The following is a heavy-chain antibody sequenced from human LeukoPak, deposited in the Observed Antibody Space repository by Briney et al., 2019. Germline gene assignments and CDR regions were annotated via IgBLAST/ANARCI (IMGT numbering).Heavy chain of an antibody. D-gene: IGHD6-13*01. V-gene: IGHV3-21*01. J-gene: IGHJ4*02. CDR2: ISSSSTYI. Sequence: GGSLRLSCAASGFTFSSYSMSWVRQAPGKGLEWVSSISSSSTYIYYADSVKGRFTVSRDNAKDSLYLQMNSLRAEDTAVYFCASQYTSSRIFDDWGQGTLVTVSS. CDR3: ASQYTSSRIFDD. CDR1: GFTFSSYS.